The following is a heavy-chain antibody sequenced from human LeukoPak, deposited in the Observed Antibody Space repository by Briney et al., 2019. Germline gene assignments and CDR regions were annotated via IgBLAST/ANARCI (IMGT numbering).Heavy chain of an antibody. CDR3: AKDLAAAGDY. CDR1: GFTFSSYG. V-gene: IGHV3-30*02. Sequence: GGSLRLSCAASGFTFSSYGMHWVRQAPGKGLEWVAFIRYDGSNKYYADSVKGRFTISRDNSKNTLFLQMNSLRAEDTAVYYCAKDLAAAGDYWGQGTLVTVSS. CDR2: IRYDGSNK. J-gene: IGHJ4*02. D-gene: IGHD6-13*01.